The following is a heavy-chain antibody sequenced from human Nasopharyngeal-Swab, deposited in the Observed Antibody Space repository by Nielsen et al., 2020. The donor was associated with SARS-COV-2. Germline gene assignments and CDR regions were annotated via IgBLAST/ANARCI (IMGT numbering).Heavy chain of an antibody. CDR2: INSDGSST. D-gene: IGHD3-22*01. J-gene: IGHJ4*02. Sequence: GESLKISCAASGFTFSSHWMHWVRQAPGKGLVWVSRINSDGSSTSYADSVKGRFTISRDNAKNTLYLQMNSLRAEDTAVYYCARVPIYYDSSGYGGADYWGQGTLVTVSS. CDR3: ARVPIYYDSSGYGGADY. V-gene: IGHV3-74*01. CDR1: GFTFSSHW.